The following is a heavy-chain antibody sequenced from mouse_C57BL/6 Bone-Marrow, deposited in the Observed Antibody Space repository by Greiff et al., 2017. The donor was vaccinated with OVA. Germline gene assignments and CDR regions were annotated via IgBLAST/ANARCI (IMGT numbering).Heavy chain of an antibody. CDR1: GYTFTSYW. V-gene: IGHV1-61*01. CDR2: IYPSDSET. Sequence: QVQLKQPGAELVRPGSSVKLSCKASGYTFTSYWMDWVKQRPGQGLEWIGNIYPSDSETHYNQKFKDKATLTVDKSSSTAYMQLSSLTSEDSAVYYCASRYYYGSSPAWFAYWGQGTLVTVSA. CDR3: ASRYYYGSSPAWFAY. D-gene: IGHD1-1*01. J-gene: IGHJ3*01.